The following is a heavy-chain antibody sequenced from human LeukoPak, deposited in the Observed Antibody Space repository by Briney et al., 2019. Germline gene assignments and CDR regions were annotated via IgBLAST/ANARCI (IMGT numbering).Heavy chain of an antibody. CDR1: GGTFSSYA. J-gene: IGHJ4*02. D-gene: IGHD5-18*01. CDR2: IIPIFGTA. Sequence: SVKVSCKASGGTFSSYAISWVRQAPGQGLEWMGGIIPIFGTANYAQKFQGRVTITADKSTSTAYMELSSLRSEDTAVYYCARSSVDTAMANFDYWGQGTLVTVSS. V-gene: IGHV1-69*06. CDR3: ARSSVDTAMANFDY.